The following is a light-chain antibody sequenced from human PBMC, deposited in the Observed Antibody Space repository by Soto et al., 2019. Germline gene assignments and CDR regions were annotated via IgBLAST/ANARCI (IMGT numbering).Light chain of an antibody. Sequence: QSVLTQPPSASGTPGQSVSISCSGSRSNIGTNPVNLYQQLPGTAPKLLFYTNTQRPSGVPDRFSASKSGTSASLAISGLQSEDEADYYCAALDDSLNSVIFGGGTKVTVL. CDR3: AALDDSLNSVI. J-gene: IGLJ2*01. CDR1: RSNIGTNP. CDR2: TNT. V-gene: IGLV1-44*01.